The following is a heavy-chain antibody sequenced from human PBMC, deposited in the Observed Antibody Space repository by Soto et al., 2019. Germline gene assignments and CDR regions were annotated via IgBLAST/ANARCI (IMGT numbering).Heavy chain of an antibody. Sequence: LTCAVSGGSITSANWWTWVRQPPGGGLEWIGEISHSGITNYKASLKSRVTMSVDKTKNDVSLKLTSVTAADTAVYYCARVLRGWFDPWGQGTPVTVSS. CDR3: ARVLRGWFDP. CDR1: GGSITSANW. CDR2: ISHSGIT. V-gene: IGHV4-4*02. J-gene: IGHJ5*02.